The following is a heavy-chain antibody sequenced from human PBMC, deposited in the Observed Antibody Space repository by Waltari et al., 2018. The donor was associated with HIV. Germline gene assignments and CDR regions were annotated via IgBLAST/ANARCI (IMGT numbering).Heavy chain of an antibody. D-gene: IGHD2-2*01. CDR2: VYHSGST. V-gene: IGHV4-38-2*01. Sequence: GPGLLKPSETLSLTCVVSGNSINSDYNWGWIRQPPGKGLEWIGSVYHSGSTLHNPSLNSRVTISIDTSKSQFSLKLSSVTAADTAVYYCARAGVVPALFDLWGRGTLVTVSS. J-gene: IGHJ2*01. CDR3: ARAGVVPALFDL. CDR1: GNSINSDYN.